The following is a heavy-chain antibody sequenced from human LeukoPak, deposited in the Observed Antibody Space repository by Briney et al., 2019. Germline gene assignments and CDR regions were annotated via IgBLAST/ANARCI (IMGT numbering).Heavy chain of an antibody. J-gene: IGHJ3*02. CDR2: ISYDGSNK. V-gene: IGHV3-30-3*01. CDR1: GFTFSSYA. Sequence: GRSLRLSCAASGFTFSSYAMHWVRQAPGKGLEWVAVISYDGSNKYYADSVKGRFTISRDNSKNTLYLQMNSLRSEDTAVYYCARERGPVQLERVGAFDIWGQGTMVTVSS. CDR3: ARERGPVQLERVGAFDI. D-gene: IGHD1-1*01.